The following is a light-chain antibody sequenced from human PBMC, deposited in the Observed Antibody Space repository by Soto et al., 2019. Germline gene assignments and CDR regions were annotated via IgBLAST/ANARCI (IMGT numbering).Light chain of an antibody. CDR3: CSYTGSYTWV. CDR1: SSDVGGYNY. V-gene: IGLV2-11*01. J-gene: IGLJ3*02. Sequence: QSALTQPRSVSGSPGQSVTISCTGTSSDVGGYNYVSWYQQYPGKAPKFMIYDVNKRPSGVPDRFSGSKSGNTASLTISGLQADDEADYYCCSYTGSYTWVFGGGTKLTVL. CDR2: DVN.